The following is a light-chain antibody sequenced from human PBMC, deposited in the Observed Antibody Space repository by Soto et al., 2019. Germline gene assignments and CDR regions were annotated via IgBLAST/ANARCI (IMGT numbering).Light chain of an antibody. CDR3: SSYSGSTTLYV. CDR1: SNDVGGYKY. Sequence: QSALTQPASVSGSPGQSITISCTGTSNDVGGYKYVSWYQQHPGKVPKLMIYEVSNRPSGVSNPFSGSKSGNTASLTISGLQAEDEADYYCSSYSGSTTLYVFGTGTKLTVL. V-gene: IGLV2-14*01. J-gene: IGLJ1*01. CDR2: EVS.